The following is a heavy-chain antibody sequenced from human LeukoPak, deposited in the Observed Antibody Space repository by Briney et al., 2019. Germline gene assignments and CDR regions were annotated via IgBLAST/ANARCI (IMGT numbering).Heavy chain of an antibody. CDR3: ASITIFGVGPRSYWYFDL. CDR2: IIPIFGTA. V-gene: IGHV1-69*05. D-gene: IGHD3-3*01. Sequence: SVKVSCKASGGTFSSYAISWVRQAPGQGLEWMGGIIPIFGTANYAQKFQGRVTITTGESTSTAYMELSSLRSEDTAVYYCASITIFGVGPRSYWYFDLWGRGTLVTVSS. J-gene: IGHJ2*01. CDR1: GGTFSSYA.